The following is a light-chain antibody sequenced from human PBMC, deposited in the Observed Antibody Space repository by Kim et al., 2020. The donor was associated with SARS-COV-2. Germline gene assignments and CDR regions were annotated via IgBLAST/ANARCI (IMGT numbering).Light chain of an antibody. CDR1: QGVSST. J-gene: IGKJ4*01. CDR3: NQYNNWPLT. V-gene: IGKV3-15*01. CDR2: GAS. Sequence: GSPGERATLSGRAGQGVSSTLAWYRKKPGQTPRLLIYGASTRATGIPARFSGSGSGTEFTLTISGRQSEDFAVYYCNQYNNWPLTFGGGTKVDIK.